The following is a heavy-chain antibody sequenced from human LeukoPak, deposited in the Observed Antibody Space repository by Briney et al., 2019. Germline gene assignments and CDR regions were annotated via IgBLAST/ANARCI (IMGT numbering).Heavy chain of an antibody. CDR2: IGRSGDRTT. D-gene: IGHD3-22*01. V-gene: IGHV3-48*04. J-gene: IGHJ4*02. CDR1: GFTVSIYS. CDR3: ARVRENYYYDSF. Sequence: PGGSLRLSCAASGFTVSIYSLNWVRQAPGKGLEWVAYIGRSGDRTTKYADSVKGRFTISRDNAEDSLFLQMNSLRAEDTAVYYCARVRENYYYDSFWGQGTLVTVSS.